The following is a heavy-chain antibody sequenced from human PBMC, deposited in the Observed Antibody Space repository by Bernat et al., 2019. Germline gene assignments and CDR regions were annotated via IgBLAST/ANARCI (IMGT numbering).Heavy chain of an antibody. D-gene: IGHD4-17*01. J-gene: IGHJ3*01. Sequence: EAQLEESGGGLVQPGGSLRLSCAVSGITVTSYYMSWVRQAPGKGLEWVAGVSNGGHTYYTDSVKGRFTVFRHNSNNTLSLQMSSLGLEDTAVYYCAGSVTTPEGFDVWGQGAMVTVSS. CDR1: GITVTSYY. V-gene: IGHV3-53*04. CDR2: VSNGGHT. CDR3: AGSVTTPEGFDV.